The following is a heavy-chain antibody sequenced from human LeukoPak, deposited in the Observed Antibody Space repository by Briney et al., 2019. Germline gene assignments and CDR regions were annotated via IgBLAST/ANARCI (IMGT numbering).Heavy chain of an antibody. CDR2: ISGSGNGT. CDR1: GFTFRTYA. J-gene: IGHJ4*02. Sequence: GGSLRLSCTASGFTFRTYAMNWVRQAPGKGLEWLSGISGSGNGTYYADSVKGRFTISRDNSKNTLYLQMNSLRAEDTAVYYCAKVWPRTYYDYVWAPQERVFDYWGQGTLVTVSS. CDR3: AKVWPRTYYDYVWAPQERVFDY. V-gene: IGHV3-23*01. D-gene: IGHD3-16*01.